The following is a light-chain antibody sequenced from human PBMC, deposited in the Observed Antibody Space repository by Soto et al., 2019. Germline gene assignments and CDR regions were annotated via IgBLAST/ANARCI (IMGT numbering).Light chain of an antibody. J-gene: IGKJ1*01. CDR3: QQYKTYWT. CDR2: KAS. V-gene: IGKV1-5*03. CDR1: QSVSSW. Sequence: EIQMTQSPSTLSASVGGRVTITCRARQSVSSWLAWFQQKPGKAPKLLIYKASNLQSGVSSRFSGGGSGTEFTLTISSLQPDDFATYYCQQYKTYWTVGPGTKVDIK.